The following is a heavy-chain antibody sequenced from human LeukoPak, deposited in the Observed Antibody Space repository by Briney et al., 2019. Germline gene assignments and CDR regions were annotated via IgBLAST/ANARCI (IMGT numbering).Heavy chain of an antibody. CDR1: GYSFTGYY. Sequence: ASVKVSCKASGYSFTGYYMHWVRQAPGQGLEWMGWINPHSGGTSYAQKFQGRVTLTTDTSITTGYMELSRLRSDDTAVYYCARPYCTITTCYLDSWGPGTLVNVSS. CDR3: ARPYCTITTCYLDS. J-gene: IGHJ4*02. CDR2: INPHSGGT. V-gene: IGHV1-2*02. D-gene: IGHD2-2*01.